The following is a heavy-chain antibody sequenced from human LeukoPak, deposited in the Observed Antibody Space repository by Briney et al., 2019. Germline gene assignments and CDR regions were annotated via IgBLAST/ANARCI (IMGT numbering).Heavy chain of an antibody. CDR1: GGTFSSYT. CDR2: IIPILGIA. CDR3: ARSGGYGGNVMDY. D-gene: IGHD4-23*01. V-gene: IGHV1-69*02. Sequence: EASVKVSCKASGGTFSSYTISWVRQAPGQGLEWMGRIIPILGIANYAQKFQGRVTITADKSTSTAYMELSSLRSEDTAAYYCARSGGYGGNVMDYWGQGTLVTVSS. J-gene: IGHJ4*02.